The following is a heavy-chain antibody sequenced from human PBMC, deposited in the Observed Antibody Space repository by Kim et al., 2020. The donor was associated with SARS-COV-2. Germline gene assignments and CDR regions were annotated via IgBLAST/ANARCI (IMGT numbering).Heavy chain of an antibody. Sequence: SETLSLTCTVSGGSISSGGYYWSWIRQHPGKGLEWLGYIYYSGSTYYNPSLKSRVTISVDTSKNQFSLKLSSVTAADTAVYYCAGGHGLITMIVVVVGAFDFWGQGTLVTVSS. CDR2: IYYSGST. CDR3: AGGHGLITMIVVVVGAFDF. D-gene: IGHD3-22*01. CDR1: GGSISSGGYY. V-gene: IGHV4-31*03. J-gene: IGHJ4*02.